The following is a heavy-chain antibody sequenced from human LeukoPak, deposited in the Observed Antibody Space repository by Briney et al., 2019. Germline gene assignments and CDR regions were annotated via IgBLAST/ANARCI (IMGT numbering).Heavy chain of an antibody. Sequence: GASVKVSCKSSGYTFTDYYMHWVRQAPGQGLEWMGWLNLNSGGTEYSQKFQGRVTMTRDTSITTAYMELSSLTSDDTAVYYCARTGFSFYWYFDLWGRGTLVTVSS. CDR2: LNLNSGGT. D-gene: IGHD1-1*01. V-gene: IGHV1-2*02. CDR1: GYTFTDYY. J-gene: IGHJ2*01. CDR3: ARTGFSFYWYFDL.